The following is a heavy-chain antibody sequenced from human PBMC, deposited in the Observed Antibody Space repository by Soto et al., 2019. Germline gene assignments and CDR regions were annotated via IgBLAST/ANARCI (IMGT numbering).Heavy chain of an antibody. V-gene: IGHV4-39*01. CDR1: GGSISSSSYY. CDR2: IYYSGST. D-gene: IGHD3-22*01. J-gene: IGHJ4*02. Sequence: SETLSLTCTVSGGSISSSSYYWGWIRQPPGKGLEWVGSIYYSGSTYYNPSLKSRVTISVDTSKNQFSLKLSSVTAADTAVYYCARPSFTYYYDSSGYYSYYFDYWGQGTLVTVSS. CDR3: ARPSFTYYYDSSGYYSYYFDY.